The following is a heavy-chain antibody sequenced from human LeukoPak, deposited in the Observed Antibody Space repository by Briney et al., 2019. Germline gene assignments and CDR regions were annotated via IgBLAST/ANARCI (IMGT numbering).Heavy chain of an antibody. V-gene: IGHV4-59*01. CDR3: ARAGPCTSCYYYYYMDV. D-gene: IGHD2-2*01. J-gene: IGHJ6*03. Sequence: PSETLSLTCTVSGGSISSFYWSWIRQPPGKGLEWIGYIYYSGSTNHNPSLKTRVPISVDTSKKQFSLKLSSVTAADTAVYYCARAGPCTSCYYYYYMDVWGKGTTVTVSS. CDR1: GGSISSFY. CDR2: IYYSGST.